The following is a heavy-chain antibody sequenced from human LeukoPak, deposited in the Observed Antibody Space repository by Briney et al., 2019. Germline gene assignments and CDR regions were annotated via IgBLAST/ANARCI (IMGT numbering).Heavy chain of an antibody. CDR3: ASTPYYDRDFDY. V-gene: IGHV3-21*01. D-gene: IGHD3-22*01. CDR2: ISSSSSYI. CDR1: GFTFSSYS. J-gene: IGHJ4*02. Sequence: GGSLRLSCAASGFTFSSYSMNGVPQAPGKGREWGSSISSSSSYIHYTDSVRGRFTISRDNAKNSLYLHMQSLRAGDAAVYYCASTPYYDRDFDYWGQGNLVTVSS.